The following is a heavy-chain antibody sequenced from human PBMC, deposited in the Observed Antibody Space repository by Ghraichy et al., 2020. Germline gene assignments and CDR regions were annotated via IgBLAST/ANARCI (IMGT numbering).Heavy chain of an antibody. CDR2: ISSSRTYI. D-gene: IGHD2-2*01. V-gene: IGHV3-21*01. CDR1: GLTFFSTD. J-gene: IGHJ6*02. Sequence: LSLTCVASGLTFFSTDIHWVRQVPGKGLEWISSISSSRTYIYYADSVRGRFTISRDDAQNSLYLEMNSLRAEDTAVYYCARDHCTSSSCLEGYYYGMDVWGQGTTVSVSS. CDR3: ARDHCTSSSCLEGYYYGMDV.